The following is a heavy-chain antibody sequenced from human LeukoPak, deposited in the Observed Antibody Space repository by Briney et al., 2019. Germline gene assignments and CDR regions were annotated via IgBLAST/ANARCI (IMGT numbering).Heavy chain of an antibody. CDR3: AREGYYDILTGPYYYGMDV. J-gene: IGHJ6*04. Sequence: SQTLSLTCTVSGGSLSSGDYYWGWLRQPPGTGLEWFGYIYYGGSTYDKPSLKSRVTISVDSSKNEYSLKLSSVTAADTGVYDCAREGYYDILTGPYYYGMDVWGKGTTVSVSS. D-gene: IGHD3-9*01. CDR1: GGSLSSGDYY. V-gene: IGHV4-30-4*01. CDR2: IYYGGST.